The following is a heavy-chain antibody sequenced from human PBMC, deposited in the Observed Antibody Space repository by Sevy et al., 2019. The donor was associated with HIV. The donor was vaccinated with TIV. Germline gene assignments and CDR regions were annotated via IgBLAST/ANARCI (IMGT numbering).Heavy chain of an antibody. D-gene: IGHD3-16*02. J-gene: IGHJ3*02. CDR3: AKDAVTFGGVIVKGDAFDI. V-gene: IGHV3-23*01. CDR2: ISGSGGST. Sequence: GGSLRLSCAASGFTFSSYAMSWVRQAPGKGLEWVSAISGSGGSTYYADSVKGRFTISRDNSKNTLYLQMNSRRAEDTAVYYCAKDAVTFGGVIVKGDAFDIWGQGTMVTVSS. CDR1: GFTFSSYA.